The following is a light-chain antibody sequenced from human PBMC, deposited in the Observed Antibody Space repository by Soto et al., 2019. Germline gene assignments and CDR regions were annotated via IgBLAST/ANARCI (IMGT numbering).Light chain of an antibody. CDR3: CSYAGSYPFV. CDR1: SSDVGGYNY. V-gene: IGLV2-11*01. CDR2: DVD. Sequence: QSALTQPRSVSGSPGQSVTISCTGTSSDVGGYNYVSWYQHHPGKAPKLMIYDVDTRPSGVPGRFSGSKSGNTASLTISGLQAEDEADYYCCSYAGSYPFVFGTGTKVTVL. J-gene: IGLJ1*01.